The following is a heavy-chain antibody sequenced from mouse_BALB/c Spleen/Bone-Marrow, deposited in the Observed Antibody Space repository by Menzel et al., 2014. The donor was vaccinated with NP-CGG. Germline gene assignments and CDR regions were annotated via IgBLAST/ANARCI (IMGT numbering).Heavy chain of an antibody. D-gene: IGHD2-13*01. V-gene: IGHV1-14*01. J-gene: IGHJ3*01. CDR3: ESPWGDFFAY. CDR1: GYTFTSYV. CDR2: IDPENDGT. Sequence: EVKLVESGAELVKPGASVKMSCKASGYTFTSYVMHWVKQRPGQGLEWIGNIDPENDGTKYNENFRGKVTLTSDKSSRIAYMELRNLNAEVFADYYRESPWGDFFAYWGQGTLVTVSA.